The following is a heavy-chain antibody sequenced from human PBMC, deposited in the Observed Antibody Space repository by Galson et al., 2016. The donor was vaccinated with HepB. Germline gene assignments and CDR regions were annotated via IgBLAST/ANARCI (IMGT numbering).Heavy chain of an antibody. J-gene: IGHJ4*02. CDR2: ISYDGSNK. Sequence: SLRLSCAASGFTFSNYAMHWVRQAPGKGLEWVAVISYDGSNKYYADSAEGRFTISRDQSKNTLYLQMSTLRPEDTAVYYCARRSGRLVAALDHWGQGTRVTVSS. V-gene: IGHV3-30*04. CDR1: GFTFSNYA. CDR3: ARRSGRLVAALDH. D-gene: IGHD3-16*01.